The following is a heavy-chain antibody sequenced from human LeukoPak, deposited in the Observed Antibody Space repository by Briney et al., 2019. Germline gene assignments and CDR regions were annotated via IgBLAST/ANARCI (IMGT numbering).Heavy chain of an antibody. D-gene: IGHD3-9*01. CDR2: ITNSGTTI. J-gene: IGHJ6*02. CDR3: ARSIGLTGGGVDV. CDR1: GFTFSDYN. Sequence: PGGSLRFSCAASGFTFSDYNMNWVRQAPGKGLEWVSYITNSGTTIHYADSVKGRFTISRDNAKNSLYLQMNSLRAEDTAVYYCARSIGLTGGGVDVWGQGTTVTVSS. V-gene: IGHV3-11*01.